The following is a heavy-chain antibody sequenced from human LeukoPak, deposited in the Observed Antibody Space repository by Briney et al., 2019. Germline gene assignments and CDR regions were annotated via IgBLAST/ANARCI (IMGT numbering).Heavy chain of an antibody. CDR1: GFTFSSYA. Sequence: KAGGSLRLSCAASGFTFSSYAMSWVRQAPGKGLEWVSSISSSSEYIHYADSVKGRFTISRDNAKNSLYLQMNSLRAEDTAVYYCARPSSDWPYFDYWGQGTLVTVSS. CDR3: ARPSSDWPYFDY. CDR2: ISSSSEYI. D-gene: IGHD6-19*01. J-gene: IGHJ4*02. V-gene: IGHV3-21*01.